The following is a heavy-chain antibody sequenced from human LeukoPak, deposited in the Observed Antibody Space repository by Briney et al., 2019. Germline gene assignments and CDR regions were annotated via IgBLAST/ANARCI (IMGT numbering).Heavy chain of an antibody. D-gene: IGHD3-22*01. CDR1: GGSFSGYY. CDR3: ARGSGYSHMDY. J-gene: IGHJ4*02. Sequence: SETLSLTCAVYGGSFSGYYWSWIRQHPGKGLEWIGYIYYSGSTYYNPSLKSRVTISVDTSKNQFSLKLSSVTAADTAVYYCARGSGYSHMDYWGQGTLVTVSS. CDR2: IYYSGST. V-gene: IGHV4-31*11.